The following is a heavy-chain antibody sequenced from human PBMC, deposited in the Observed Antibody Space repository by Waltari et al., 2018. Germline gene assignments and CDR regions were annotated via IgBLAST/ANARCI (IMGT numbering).Heavy chain of an antibody. CDR3: ARDTSDDFWSGYPSY. V-gene: IGHV1-2*02. D-gene: IGHD3-3*01. CDR2: INPNSGGT. Sequence: QLQLVQSGAEVKKPGASVKVSCKASGYTFTNYYMHWVRQAPGQGLEWMGWINPNSGGTHFAQKFQGRVTMTRDTSISTAYMELSSLRSDDTAIYYCARDTSDDFWSGYPSYWGQGTLVTVSS. CDR1: GYTFTNYY. J-gene: IGHJ4*02.